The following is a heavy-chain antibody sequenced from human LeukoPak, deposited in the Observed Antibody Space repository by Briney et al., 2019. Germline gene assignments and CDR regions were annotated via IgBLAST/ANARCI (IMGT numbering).Heavy chain of an antibody. CDR1: GFTFSDYY. D-gene: IGHD1-26*01. CDR2: ISSSSSYT. V-gene: IGHV3-11*06. Sequence: GGSLRLSCAASGFTFSDYYMSWIRQAPGKGLEWVSYISSSSSYTNYADSVKGRFTISRDNAKNSLYLQMNSLRAEDTAVYYCARDLSGSYYVFDYWGQGTLVTVSS. J-gene: IGHJ4*02. CDR3: ARDLSGSYYVFDY.